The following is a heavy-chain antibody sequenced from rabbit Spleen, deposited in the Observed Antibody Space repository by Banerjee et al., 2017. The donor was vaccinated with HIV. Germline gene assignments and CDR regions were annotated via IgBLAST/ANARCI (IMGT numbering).Heavy chain of an antibody. V-gene: IGHV1S45*01. CDR2: IETTGGST. Sequence: EQLEESGGGLVKPEGSLTLTCKASGFSFTNTWYMCWVRQPPGKGLEWIGCIETTGGSTWYASWAKGRLTISKTSSTTVTLQMTSLTAADTATYFCVRGASGSGYYSLWGPGTLVTVS. CDR3: VRGASGSGYYSL. CDR1: GFSFTNTWY. J-gene: IGHJ4*01. D-gene: IGHD1-1*01.